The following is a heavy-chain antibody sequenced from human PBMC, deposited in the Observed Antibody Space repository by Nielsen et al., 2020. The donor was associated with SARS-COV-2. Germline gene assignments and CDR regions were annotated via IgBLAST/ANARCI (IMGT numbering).Heavy chain of an antibody. CDR1: GFTFSNAW. J-gene: IGHJ4*02. Sequence: GGSLRLSCAASGFTFSNAWMSWVRQAPGKGLEWVGRIKSKTDGGTTDYAAPVKGRFTISRDDSKNTLYLQMNSLKTEDTAVYYCTTGSPLEWLLYRTQTSDYWGQGTLVTVSS. CDR2: IKSKTDGGTT. CDR3: TTGSPLEWLLYRTQTSDY. D-gene: IGHD3-3*01. V-gene: IGHV3-15*01.